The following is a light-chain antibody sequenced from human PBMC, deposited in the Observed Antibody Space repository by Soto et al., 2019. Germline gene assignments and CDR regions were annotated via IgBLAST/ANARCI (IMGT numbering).Light chain of an antibody. V-gene: IGKV1-5*01. CDR1: QTISGW. J-gene: IGKJ1*01. Sequence: DIQITHSRSTLSASVGDTVTITCRSSQTISGWLAWYQQRPGKAPNLLIFDASTLESGVPSRFSGSGSGTTFTLTISSLQSDDFATYYCLQYNGYYRTLGQGTKVDIK. CDR3: LQYNGYYRT. CDR2: DAS.